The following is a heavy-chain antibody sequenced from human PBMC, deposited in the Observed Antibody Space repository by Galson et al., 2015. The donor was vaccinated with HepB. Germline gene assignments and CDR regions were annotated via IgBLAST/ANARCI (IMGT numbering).Heavy chain of an antibody. V-gene: IGHV3-7*01. CDR1: GFTFSSYW. Sequence: SLRLSCAASGFTFSSYWMSWVRQAPGKGLEWVANIKQDGSEKYYVDSVKGRFTISRDNAKNSLYLQMNSLRAEDTAVYYCARDIFPLRHDTGIVGATYSYWGQGTLVTVSS. CDR2: IKQDGSEK. D-gene: IGHD1-26*01. J-gene: IGHJ4*02. CDR3: ARDIFPLRHDTGIVGATYSY.